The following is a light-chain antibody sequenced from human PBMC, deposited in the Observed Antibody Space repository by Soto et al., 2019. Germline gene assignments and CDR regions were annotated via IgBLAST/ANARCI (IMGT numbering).Light chain of an antibody. J-gene: IGLJ1*01. V-gene: IGLV2-14*01. Sequence: VLTQPASVSGSPGQSITISCTGTSSDVGAYIFVSWYQQYPGKAPKLMIYDITNRPSGVSNRFSGSKAGNTASLTISGLQAEDEADYYCVSFTTSKSYVFGTGTKVTVL. CDR2: DIT. CDR3: VSFTTSKSYV. CDR1: SSDVGAYIF.